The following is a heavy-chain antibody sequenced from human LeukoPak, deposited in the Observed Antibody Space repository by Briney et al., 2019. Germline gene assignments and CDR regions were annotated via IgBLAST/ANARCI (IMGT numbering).Heavy chain of an antibody. D-gene: IGHD1-7*01. V-gene: IGHV3-23*01. Sequence: GGSLRLSCAASGFTFRSYAMNWDRQAPGKGLEWVSAISSSGSNTYYADSVKGRFTISRDNSKNTLYLQMRSLRAEDTAVYYCAKDLSNWNYRGGDSWGQGTLVTVSS. J-gene: IGHJ4*02. CDR1: GFTFRSYA. CDR2: ISSSGSNT. CDR3: AKDLSNWNYRGGDS.